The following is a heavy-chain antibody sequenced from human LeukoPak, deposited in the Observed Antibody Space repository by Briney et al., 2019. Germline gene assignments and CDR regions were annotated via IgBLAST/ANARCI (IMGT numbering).Heavy chain of an antibody. CDR2: IYHSGST. Sequence: SETLPLTCAVSGYSISSGYYWGWIRQPPGKGLEWIGSIYHSGSTYYNPSLKSRVTISVDTSRNQFSLKLSSVTAADTAVYYCARKGGKQQLTPFDYWGQGTLVTVSS. CDR1: GYSISSGYY. V-gene: IGHV4-38-2*01. D-gene: IGHD6-13*01. CDR3: ARKGGKQQLTPFDY. J-gene: IGHJ4*02.